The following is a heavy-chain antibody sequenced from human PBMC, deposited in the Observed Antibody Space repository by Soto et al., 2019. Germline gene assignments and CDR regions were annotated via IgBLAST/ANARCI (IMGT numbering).Heavy chain of an antibody. CDR3: ARTDKYNSQSSGWANRFDY. CDR2: FTSGGST. J-gene: IGHJ4*02. V-gene: IGHV3-23*01. Sequence: EVQLLESGGDLVQPGGSLRLSCAASGFIFSNYAMTWVRQAPGKGPEWVSTFTSGGSTYYRDTVKGRFTISRDNSKNTLYLQMNSLRAEDTAVYYCARTDKYNSQSSGWANRFDYWGQGTVVTVSS. CDR1: GFIFSNYA. D-gene: IGHD6-19*01.